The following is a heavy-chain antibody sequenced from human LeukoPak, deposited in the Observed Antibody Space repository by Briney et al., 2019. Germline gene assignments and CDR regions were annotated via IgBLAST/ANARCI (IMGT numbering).Heavy chain of an antibody. D-gene: IGHD3-10*01. CDR3: ARDGGYGSGSYFFDY. Sequence: SETRSLTCTVSGGSISSGGYYWTWIRQHPEKGLEWIGYIYYSGTTYYNPSLKSRVTMSVDTSKNQFSLKLSSVTAADTAVYYCARDGGYGSGSYFFDYWGQGTLVTVSS. CDR1: GGSISSGGYY. J-gene: IGHJ4*02. CDR2: IYYSGTT. V-gene: IGHV4-31*03.